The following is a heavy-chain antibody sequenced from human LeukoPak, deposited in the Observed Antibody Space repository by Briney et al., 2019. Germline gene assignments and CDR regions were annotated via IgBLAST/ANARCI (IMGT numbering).Heavy chain of an antibody. Sequence: WEALKISCKGSGYSCPSYWIGWVRPVPGKGLGWRGIIYPGDTETRYSPSFQGQVTISADKSISTAYLQGSSLKASDTAMYYCARLGASVANWFDPWGQGTLVTVSS. V-gene: IGHV5-51*01. CDR3: ARLGASVANWFDP. CDR1: GYSCPSYW. J-gene: IGHJ5*02. CDR2: IYPGDTET. D-gene: IGHD6-19*01.